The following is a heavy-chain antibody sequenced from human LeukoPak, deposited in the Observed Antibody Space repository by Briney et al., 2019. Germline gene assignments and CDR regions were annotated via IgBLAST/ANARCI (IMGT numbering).Heavy chain of an antibody. V-gene: IGHV3-30*03. D-gene: IGHD1-26*01. CDR3: AIGSGSYYGAQFDY. J-gene: IGHJ4*02. Sequence: GGSLRLSCAASGFTFSSYGMQWVRQAPGKGLEGVAVISYDGSNKYYADSVKGRFTISRDNSKNTLYLQMNSLRAEDTAVYYCAIGSGSYYGAQFDYWGKGTLVTVSS. CDR1: GFTFSSYG. CDR2: ISYDGSNK.